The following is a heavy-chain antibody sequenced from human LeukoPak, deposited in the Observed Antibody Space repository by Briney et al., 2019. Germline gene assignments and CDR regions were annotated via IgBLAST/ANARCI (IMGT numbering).Heavy chain of an antibody. D-gene: IGHD4-23*01. J-gene: IGHJ4*02. Sequence: GGSLRLSCAASGFTFSSYSMNWVRQAPGKGLEWVSFISSSISYIYYADSVKGRFTISRDNAKNTLYLQMNSLRTEDTAVYYCAKSGNNRFDYWGQGTLVTVSS. CDR3: AKSGNNRFDY. CDR1: GFTFSSYS. V-gene: IGHV3-21*04. CDR2: ISSSISYI.